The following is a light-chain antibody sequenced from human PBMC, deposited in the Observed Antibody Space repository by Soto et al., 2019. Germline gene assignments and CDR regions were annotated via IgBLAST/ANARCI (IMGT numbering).Light chain of an antibody. CDR2: DAS. CDR1: QSISSNY. CDR3: QQYGSSPYT. J-gene: IGKJ2*01. V-gene: IGKV3D-20*01. Sequence: EIVLTQSPVTLSLSPGQGATLSCGASQSISSNYLAWYQQKPGLAPRLLIYDASSRATGIPDRFSGSGSETDFSLTISRLEPEDFAVYYCQQYGSSPYTFGQGTKLEIK.